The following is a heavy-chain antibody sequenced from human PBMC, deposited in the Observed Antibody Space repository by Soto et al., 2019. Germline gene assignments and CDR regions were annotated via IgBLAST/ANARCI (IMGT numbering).Heavy chain of an antibody. V-gene: IGHV4-59*01. CDR3: ARGSGWYFH. D-gene: IGHD6-19*01. CDR2: MYFSGST. Sequence: QVQLVESGPGLVKPSETLSLTCTVSGDSISGSSWSWIRQPPGKGLEWIAYMYFSGSTNYNPSLKSRVTISVDTSKNQVSLKLSSVTAADTAVYYCARGSGWYFHWGQGTLVTVSS. CDR1: GDSISGSS. J-gene: IGHJ4*02.